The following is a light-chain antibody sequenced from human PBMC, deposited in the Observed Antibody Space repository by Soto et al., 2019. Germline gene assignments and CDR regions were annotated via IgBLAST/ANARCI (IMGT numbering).Light chain of an antibody. CDR3: QQSYSSPPT. Sequence: DIQMTQNTSSLSASVEDRVIITCRASQSISNHLNWYQQKPGKAPKLLIFAASSLQSGVPSRFSGSRSGPDFTLTISSLQPEDFATYYCQQSYSSPPTFGQGTNVDIK. CDR2: AAS. J-gene: IGKJ1*01. CDR1: QSISNH. V-gene: IGKV1-39*01.